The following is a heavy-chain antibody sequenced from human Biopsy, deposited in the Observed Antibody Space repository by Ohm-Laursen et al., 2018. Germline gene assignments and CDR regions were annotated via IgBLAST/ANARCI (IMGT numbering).Heavy chain of an antibody. J-gene: IGHJ5*02. CDR2: IYTSGIT. CDR3: ARDRDRRGWFDP. Sequence: TLSLTCTVSGASLSSYSWSWIRQPAGKGLEWIGQIYTSGITNYNPSLKSRVTMSVDTSKNKFSLRVSSVTAADTAVYYCARDRDRRGWFDPWGQGTLVTVSS. CDR1: GASLSSYS. V-gene: IGHV4-4*07. D-gene: IGHD1-14*01.